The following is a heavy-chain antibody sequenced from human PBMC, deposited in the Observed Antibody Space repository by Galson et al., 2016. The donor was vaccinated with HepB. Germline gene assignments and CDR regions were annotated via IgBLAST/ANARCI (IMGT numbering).Heavy chain of an antibody. CDR3: ARDTGEPIYYYYSMDV. Sequence: SVKVSCKASGYSFTSYGLNWVRQAPGQGPEWMGWINTNTGNPTYAQGFTGRFVFSLETSVSTVYLQISSLKAEDTAVYYCARDTGEPIYYYYSMDVWGQGTTVTVSS. J-gene: IGHJ6*02. V-gene: IGHV7-4-1*02. CDR2: INTNTGNP. CDR1: GYSFTSYG. D-gene: IGHD4-17*01.